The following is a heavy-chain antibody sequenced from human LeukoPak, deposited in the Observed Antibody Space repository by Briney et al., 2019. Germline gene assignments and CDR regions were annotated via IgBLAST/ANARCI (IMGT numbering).Heavy chain of an antibody. J-gene: IGHJ3*02. V-gene: IGHV3-53*01. CDR1: GFSVGTNY. Sequence: GGSLRLSCAVSGFSVGTNYMSWVRQAPGKGLEWVSVIYRSGSTYYADSVKGRFTISRDNSKNTLYLQMNRLRAEDTAVYYCARDSGHDAFDIWGQGTMVTVSS. CDR3: ARDSGHDAFDI. CDR2: IYRSGST.